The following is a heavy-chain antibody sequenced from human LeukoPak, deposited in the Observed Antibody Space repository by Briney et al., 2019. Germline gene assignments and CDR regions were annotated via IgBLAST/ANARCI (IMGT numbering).Heavy chain of an antibody. CDR1: GGSINSDLYY. J-gene: IGHJ5*02. D-gene: IGHD6-19*01. CDR2: IYTNGWT. CDR3: ARGSVWNSIDP. Sequence: SETLSLTCTISGGSINSDLYYWAWIRQPAGKRLEWIGRIYTNGWTDYNPSLKSRFTISVDTSKNQFSLKLSFVTAADTAFYYCARGSVWNSIDPWGQGTLVTVSS. V-gene: IGHV4-61*02.